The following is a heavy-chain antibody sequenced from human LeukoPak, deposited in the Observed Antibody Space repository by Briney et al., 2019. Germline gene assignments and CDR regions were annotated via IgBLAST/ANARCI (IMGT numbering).Heavy chain of an antibody. CDR3: ARESGAFSPFGF. CDR2: VHLSGAS. CDR1: VGSIPTTNW. D-gene: IGHD1-26*01. V-gene: IGHV4-4*02. J-gene: IGHJ4*02. Sequence: SETLSLTCAVSVGSIPTTNWWSWVRQPPGKGLEWIGEVHLSGASNYNPSLKSRVSMSIDKSRNQLSLELTSVTAADTAIYYCARESGAFSPFGFWGQGTLVTVSS.